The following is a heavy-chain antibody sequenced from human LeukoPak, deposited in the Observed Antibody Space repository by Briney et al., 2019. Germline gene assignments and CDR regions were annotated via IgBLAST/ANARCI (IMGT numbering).Heavy chain of an antibody. V-gene: IGHV3-30*18. CDR3: AKPSGYHYYFDY. CDR1: GFTFSSYG. J-gene: IGHJ4*02. Sequence: PGGSLRLSCAASGFTFSSYGMHWVRQAPGKGLEWVAVISYDGSNKYYADSVKGRFTISRDNSKNTLYLQMNSLRAEDTAVYYCAKPSGYHYYFDYWGQGTLVTASS. CDR2: ISYDGSNK. D-gene: IGHD3-22*01.